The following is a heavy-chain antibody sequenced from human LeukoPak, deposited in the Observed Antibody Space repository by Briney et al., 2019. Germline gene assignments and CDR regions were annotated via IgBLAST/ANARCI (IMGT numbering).Heavy chain of an antibody. CDR3: ARGPRITLIRGGQWYHYMDV. Sequence: ASVKVSCKASGYTFTGYYMHWVRQAPGQGLEWMGLMNPSGGSTNYAQKFQGRVTMTRDTSTSTVYMELSSLRSEDTAVYHCARGPRITLIRGGQWYHYMDVWGKGTTVTISS. V-gene: IGHV1-46*01. CDR1: GYTFTGYY. D-gene: IGHD3-10*01. J-gene: IGHJ6*03. CDR2: MNPSGGST.